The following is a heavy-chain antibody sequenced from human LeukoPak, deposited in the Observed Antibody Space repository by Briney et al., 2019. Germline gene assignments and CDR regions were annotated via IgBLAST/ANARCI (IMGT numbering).Heavy chain of an antibody. CDR2: INSDGSST. D-gene: IGHD3-9*01. CDR1: GFTFSSYW. V-gene: IGHV3-74*01. CDR3: ARDQGYYDILTGYSAAAFDI. J-gene: IGHJ3*02. Sequence: GGSLRLSCAASGFTFSSYWMHWVRQAPGKGLVWVSRINSDGSSTSYADSVKGRSTISRDNAKNTLYLQMNSLRAEDTAVYYCARDQGYYDILTGYSAAAFDIWGQGTMVTVSS.